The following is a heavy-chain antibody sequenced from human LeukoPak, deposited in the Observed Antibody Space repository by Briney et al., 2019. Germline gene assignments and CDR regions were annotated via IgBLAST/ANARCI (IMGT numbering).Heavy chain of an antibody. J-gene: IGHJ6*03. D-gene: IGHD6-19*01. CDR1: GFTFSKYA. V-gene: IGHV3-23*01. CDR2: ISDTSDRT. Sequence: GGSLRLSRAASGFTFSKYAMGWIRQAPGKGLEWVSGISDTSDRTYYRDSVKGRFTISRDNSKNTVYLQMNSLSADDTAVYYCARMARGSGWYYYHYMDVWGKGTTVTVSS. CDR3: ARMARGSGWYYYHYMDV.